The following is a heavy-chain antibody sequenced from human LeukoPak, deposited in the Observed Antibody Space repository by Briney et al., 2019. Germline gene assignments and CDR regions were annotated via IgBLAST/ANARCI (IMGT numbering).Heavy chain of an antibody. V-gene: IGHV1-69*04. CDR2: IIPILGIA. J-gene: IGHJ4*02. Sequence: ASVKVSCKASGYTFTSYYMHWVRQAPGQGLEWMGRIIPILGIANYAQKFQGRVTITADKSTSTAYMELSSLRSEDTAVYYCARDWALNDYGDYGVLGYWGQGTLVTVSS. CDR3: ARDWALNDYGDYGVLGY. D-gene: IGHD4-17*01. CDR1: GYTFTSYY.